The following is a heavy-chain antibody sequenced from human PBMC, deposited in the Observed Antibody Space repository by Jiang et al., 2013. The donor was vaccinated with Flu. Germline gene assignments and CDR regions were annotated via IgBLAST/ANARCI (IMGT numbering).Heavy chain of an antibody. V-gene: IGHV4-59*13. CDR2: IYYSGST. CDR3: VREGDIAPGRDWFDP. D-gene: IGHD6-13*01. Sequence: GSGLVKPSETLSLTCTVSGGSISSYYWSWIRQSPEKGLEWIGYIYYSGSTKYNPSLKSRVSISVDTSKNQFSLTLNSVTAADTAVYYCVREGDIAPGRDWFDPWGQGTLVTVSS. CDR1: GGSISSYY. J-gene: IGHJ5*02.